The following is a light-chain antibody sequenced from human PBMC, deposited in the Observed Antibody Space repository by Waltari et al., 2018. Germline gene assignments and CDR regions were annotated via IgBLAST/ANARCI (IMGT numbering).Light chain of an antibody. Sequence: AIQMTQSPSSLSASVGDRVTITCRASQGIRNDLGWYQQKPGKAPKLLIYAASSLQSGVPSRVSGSGSGTDFTLTISSLQPEDFSTYYRLQDYNYPQTFGQGTKVEIK. CDR1: QGIRND. J-gene: IGKJ1*01. CDR2: AAS. CDR3: LQDYNYPQT. V-gene: IGKV1-6*01.